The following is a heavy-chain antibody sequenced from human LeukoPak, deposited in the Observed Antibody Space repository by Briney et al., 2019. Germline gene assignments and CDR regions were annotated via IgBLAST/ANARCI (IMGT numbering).Heavy chain of an antibody. J-gene: IGHJ6*02. V-gene: IGHV4-59*01. CDR2: IYYSGST. CDR3: ARDQDYYYGMDV. Sequence: SETLSLTCTVSGGSISSYYWSWIRQPPGKGLEWIGYIYYSGSTNYNPSLKSRVTISVDTSKNQFSLKLSSVTAADTAVYYCARDQDYYYGMDVWGQGTTVTVSS. CDR1: GGSISSYY.